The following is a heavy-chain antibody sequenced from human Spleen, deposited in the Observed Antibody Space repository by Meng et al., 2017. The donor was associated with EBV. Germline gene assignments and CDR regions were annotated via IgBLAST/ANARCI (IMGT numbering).Heavy chain of an antibody. J-gene: IGHJ4*02. CDR2: ISYDGSNQ. Sequence: QVRLGGSGGGVVQPGRSLRLSCAASGFTFSSFGMHWVRQAPGKGLEWVAVISYDGSNQYYADSVKGRFTISRDNSKNTLYLHMNSLRAEDTAIYYCAKAHYYDSEAIDYWGQGTLVTVSS. CDR1: GFTFSSFG. V-gene: IGHV3-30*18. CDR3: AKAHYYDSEAIDY. D-gene: IGHD3-22*01.